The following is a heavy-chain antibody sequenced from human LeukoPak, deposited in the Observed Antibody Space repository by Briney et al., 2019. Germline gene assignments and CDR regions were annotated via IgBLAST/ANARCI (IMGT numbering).Heavy chain of an antibody. CDR3: AKDLERRHYYYYYGMDV. V-gene: IGHV1-18*01. J-gene: IGHJ6*02. CDR2: ISAYNGNT. Sequence: ASVKVSCKASGYTFTSYGISWVRQAPGQGLEWMGWISAYNGNTNYAQRLQGRVTMTTDTSTSTAYMELRSLRSDDTAVYYCAKDLERRHYYYYYGMDVWGQGTTVTVSS. CDR1: GYTFTSYG. D-gene: IGHD1-1*01.